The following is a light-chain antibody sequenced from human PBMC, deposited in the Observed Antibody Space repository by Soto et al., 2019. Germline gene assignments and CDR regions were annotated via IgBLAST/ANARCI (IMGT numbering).Light chain of an antibody. CDR3: QQYSSSLPIT. V-gene: IGKV3-20*01. CDR1: QSVSSSY. CDR2: GAS. J-gene: IGKJ5*01. Sequence: SPGTLSLSPGERATLSCRASQSVSSSYLAWYQQKPGQAPRLLIYGASSRATGIPDRFSGSGSGTDFTLTISRLEPEDFAVYYCQQYSSSLPITFGQGIRLENK.